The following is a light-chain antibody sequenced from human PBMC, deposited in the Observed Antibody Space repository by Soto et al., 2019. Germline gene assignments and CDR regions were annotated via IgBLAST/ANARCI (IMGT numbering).Light chain of an antibody. CDR2: GAS. Sequence: EIVMTQSPATLSVSPGERATLSCRASQSVSSNLAWYQQKPDQAPRLLIYGASTRATGIPARFSGSGSGTEFSLTISSLLSEDFAVYYCQQYNNWPPLTFGGGTKVEIK. V-gene: IGKV3-15*01. J-gene: IGKJ4*01. CDR1: QSVSSN. CDR3: QQYNNWPPLT.